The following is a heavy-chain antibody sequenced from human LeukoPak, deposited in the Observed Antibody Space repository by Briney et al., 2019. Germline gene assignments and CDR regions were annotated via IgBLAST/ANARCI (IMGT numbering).Heavy chain of an antibody. J-gene: IGHJ5*02. Sequence: GGSLRLSCAASGFTFSSYWMNWVRQAPGKGLEWVSYISDGGKTKYSADSVKGRFTISRDNAKNSLYLQMNSLRAEDTAVYYCARDYSGWSLDPWGQGTLVTVSS. CDR3: ARDYSGWSLDP. D-gene: IGHD5-12*01. CDR1: GFTFSSYW. CDR2: ISDGGKTK. V-gene: IGHV3-48*03.